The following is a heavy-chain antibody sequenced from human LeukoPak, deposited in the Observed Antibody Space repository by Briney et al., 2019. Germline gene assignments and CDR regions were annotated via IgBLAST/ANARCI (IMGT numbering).Heavy chain of an antibody. CDR1: GGSISTYS. D-gene: IGHD3-10*01. J-gene: IGHJ4*02. V-gene: IGHV4-59*12. CDR2: IYYSGRT. Sequence: PSETLSLTCTVSGGSISTYSWSWVRQPPGRGLEWIGYIYYSGRTVYNPSLKSRVTISLDTSKNQFSLKLSSVTAADTAVYYCAGDYGSGSYRFDYWGQGTLVTVSS. CDR3: AGDYGSGSYRFDY.